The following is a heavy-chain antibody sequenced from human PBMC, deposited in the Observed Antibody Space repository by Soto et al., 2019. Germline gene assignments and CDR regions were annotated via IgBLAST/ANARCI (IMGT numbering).Heavy chain of an antibody. J-gene: IGHJ4*02. CDR2: IYYSGST. CDR1: GGSISGSSYY. V-gene: IGHV4-39*01. CDR3: ASKVPMTDIDY. D-gene: IGHD3-22*01. Sequence: QLQLQESGPGLVKPSETLSLTCIVSGGSISGSSYYWGWIRQPPGKGLERLGSIYYSGSTYYNPSLKSRVTISVDTSENQFSLKLSSVTAADTAVYYCASKVPMTDIDYWGQGTLVTVSS.